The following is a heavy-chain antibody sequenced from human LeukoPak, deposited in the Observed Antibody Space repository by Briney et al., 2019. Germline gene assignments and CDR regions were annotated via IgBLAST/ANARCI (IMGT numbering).Heavy chain of an antibody. D-gene: IGHD3-22*01. CDR1: GFIFSSYS. J-gene: IGHJ4*02. CDR2: ISSGSSYI. CDR3: AKKRITMIVVVSDFDY. Sequence: PGGSLRLSCAASGFIFSSYSVNWVRQAPGKGLEWVSFISSGSSYIYYADSVKGRFTISRDNSKNTLYLQMNSLRAEDTAVYYCAKKRITMIVVVSDFDYWGQGTLVTVSS. V-gene: IGHV3-21*04.